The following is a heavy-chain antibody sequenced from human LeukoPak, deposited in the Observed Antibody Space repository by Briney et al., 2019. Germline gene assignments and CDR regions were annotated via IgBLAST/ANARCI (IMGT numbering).Heavy chain of an antibody. CDR3: ARQTGSGLFTLP. CDR2: VYYTGNT. Sequence: SETLSLTCTVSGVSISSYHWSWIRQPAGKGLEWIGSVYYTGNTYYNASLKSRVTIVIDTSKNQISLRLTSVTATDTAMYYCARQTGSGLFTLPGGQGTLVTVSS. V-gene: IGHV4-59*05. J-gene: IGHJ4*02. D-gene: IGHD3/OR15-3a*01. CDR1: GVSISSYH.